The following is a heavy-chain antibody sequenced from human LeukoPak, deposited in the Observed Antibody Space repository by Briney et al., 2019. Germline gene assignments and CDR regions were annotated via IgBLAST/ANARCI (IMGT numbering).Heavy chain of an antibody. Sequence: GGSLRLSCAASGFTFSSYAMSWVRQAPGRGLEWGSAIRGYSGNTYYADSVKGRFTIHRDNSKNTLYLQMNSLRAEDTAVYYCAKEKAHVFDIWGQGTMVRLST. CDR2: IRGYSGNT. CDR3: AKEKAHVFDI. J-gene: IGHJ3*02. V-gene: IGHV3-23*01. CDR1: GFTFSSYA.